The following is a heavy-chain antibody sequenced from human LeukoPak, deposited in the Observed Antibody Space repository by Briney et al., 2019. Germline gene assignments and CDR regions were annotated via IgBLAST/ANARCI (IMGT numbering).Heavy chain of an antibody. CDR1: GGSISSYY. J-gene: IGHJ4*02. CDR2: IYTSGST. D-gene: IGHD2-2*02. CDR3: ARGLGTCVVPVAIPGCFDY. V-gene: IGHV4-4*07. Sequence: SETLSLTCTVSGGSISSYYWSWIRQPAGKGLEWIGRIYTSGSTNYNPSLKSRVTMSVDTSKNQFSLKLSSVTAADTAVYYCARGLGTCVVPVAIPGCFDYWGQGTLVTVSS.